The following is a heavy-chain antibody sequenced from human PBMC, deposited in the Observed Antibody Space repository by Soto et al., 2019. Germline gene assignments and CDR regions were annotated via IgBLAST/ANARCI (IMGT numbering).Heavy chain of an antibody. D-gene: IGHD3-22*01. Sequence: GGSLRLSCAASGFTFSSYGMHWVRQAPGKGLEWVAVIWYDGSNKYYADSVKGRFTISRDNSKNTLYLQMNSLRAEDTAVYYCAKVRADYYDSSGSIDYWGQGTLVTVSS. J-gene: IGHJ4*02. CDR1: GFTFSSYG. V-gene: IGHV3-33*06. CDR2: IWYDGSNK. CDR3: AKVRADYYDSSGSIDY.